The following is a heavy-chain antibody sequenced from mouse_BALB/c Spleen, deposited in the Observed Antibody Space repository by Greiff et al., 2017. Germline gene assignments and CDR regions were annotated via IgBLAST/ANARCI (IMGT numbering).Heavy chain of an antibody. Sequence: EVQVVESGGGLVKPGGSLKLSCAASGFTFSDYYMYWVRQTPEKRLEWVATISDGGSYTYYPDSVKGRFTISRDNAKNNLYLQMSSLKSEDTAMYYCARDGSSYYAMDYWGQGTSVTVSS. CDR3: ARDGSSYYAMDY. D-gene: IGHD1-1*01. V-gene: IGHV5-4*02. CDR2: ISDGGSYT. J-gene: IGHJ4*01. CDR1: GFTFSDYY.